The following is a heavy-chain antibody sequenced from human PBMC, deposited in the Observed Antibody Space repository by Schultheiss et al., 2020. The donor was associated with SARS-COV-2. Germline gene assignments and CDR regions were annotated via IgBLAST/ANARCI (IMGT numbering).Heavy chain of an antibody. CDR1: GYTFTSYG. CDR3: ARDGYYYDSSGRYYYGMDV. V-gene: IGHV1-18*01. J-gene: IGHJ6*02. D-gene: IGHD3-22*01. Sequence: ASVKVSCKASGYTFTSYGISWVRQAPGQGLEWMGWISAYNGNTNYAQKLQGRVTMTTDTSTSTAYMELRSLRSDDTAVYYCARDGYYYDSSGRYYYGMDVWGQGTTVTVSS. CDR2: ISAYNGNT.